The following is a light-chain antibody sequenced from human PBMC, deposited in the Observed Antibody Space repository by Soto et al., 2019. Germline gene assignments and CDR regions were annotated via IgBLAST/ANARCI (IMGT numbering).Light chain of an antibody. CDR2: DVS. J-gene: IGLJ2*01. Sequence: QSALTQPASVSGSPGQSITISCTGTNSDVGSFNLVSWYQQHPGKVPKLIIYDVSSRPSGVSNRFSGSKSGNTASLTISGLQAEDEADYYCSSYTSSSSLEVFGGGTRLTVL. CDR3: SSYTSSSSLEV. CDR1: NSDVGSFNL. V-gene: IGLV2-14*02.